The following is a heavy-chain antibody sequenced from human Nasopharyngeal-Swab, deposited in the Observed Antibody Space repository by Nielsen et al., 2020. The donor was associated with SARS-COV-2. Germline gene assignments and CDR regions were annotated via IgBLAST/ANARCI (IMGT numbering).Heavy chain of an antibody. J-gene: IGHJ3*02. CDR2: NKPGDSYT. CDR3: ARRNQEYSGYDYGLAEESDAFDI. V-gene: IGHV5-51*01. D-gene: IGHD5-12*01. CDR1: GYSFTSNG. Sequence: GEALQISWKGSGYSFTSNGTGGGRQKPGKGQEWKGTNKPGDSYTRNSPSFQGQVTNSADKSISTAYLQWSSLKASDTAKYYCARRNQEYSGYDYGLAEESDAFDIWGQGTMVTVSS.